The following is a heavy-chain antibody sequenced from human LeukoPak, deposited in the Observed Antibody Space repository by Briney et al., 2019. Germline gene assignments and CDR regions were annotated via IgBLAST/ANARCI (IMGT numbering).Heavy chain of an antibody. J-gene: IGHJ5*02. CDR1: GGSFSGYY. Sequence: SETLSLTCAVYGGSFSGYYWSWIRQPPGKGLEWIGEINHSESTNYNPSLKSRVTISVDTSKNQFSLKLSSVTAADTAVYYCARAGVGYCSGGSCRRLFDPWGQGTLVTVSS. V-gene: IGHV4-34*01. CDR3: ARAGVGYCSGGSCRRLFDP. CDR2: INHSEST. D-gene: IGHD2-15*01.